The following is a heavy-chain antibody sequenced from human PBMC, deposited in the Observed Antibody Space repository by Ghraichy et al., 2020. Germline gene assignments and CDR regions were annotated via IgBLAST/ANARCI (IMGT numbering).Heavy chain of an antibody. V-gene: IGHV4/OR15-8*03. D-gene: IGHD6-19*01. Sequence: SETLSLTCAVSGGSITTSNWWTWVRQPPGKGLEWIGEIYHSGNTNYKSSLKSRVTISVDKSKNQFSLKVTSVTAADTAIYYCARAMSSGWRFFDYWGQGTLVTVSS. CDR2: IYHSGNT. CDR3: ARAMSSGWRFFDY. J-gene: IGHJ4*02. CDR1: GGSITTSNW.